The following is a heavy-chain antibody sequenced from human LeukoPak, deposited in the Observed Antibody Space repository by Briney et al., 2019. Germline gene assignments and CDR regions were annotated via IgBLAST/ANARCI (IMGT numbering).Heavy chain of an antibody. D-gene: IGHD3-10*01. Sequence: GGSLRLSCAASGFTFSSYEMNWVRQSTGKGLECVSYISSRCNTIYYAHSVKGRFDISRDNAKKSMYLKMNSLRAEDTAVYYCARDVSGSFVYWGQGTLVTVSS. V-gene: IGHV3-48*03. J-gene: IGHJ4*02. CDR2: ISSRCNTI. CDR3: ARDVSGSFVY. CDR1: GFTFSSYE.